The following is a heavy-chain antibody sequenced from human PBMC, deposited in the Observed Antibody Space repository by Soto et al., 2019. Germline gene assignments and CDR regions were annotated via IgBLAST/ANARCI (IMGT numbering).Heavy chain of an antibody. D-gene: IGHD3-16*01. Sequence: ASVKVSCKASGYSFTDYHIHWVRQAPGQGLEWLGRINPKSGGTSTAQKFQGWVTMTTDTSISTASMELTRLTSDDTAVYYCAKSGLSDYYGMDVWGQGTAVTVSS. CDR1: GYSFTDYH. CDR2: INPKSGGT. CDR3: AKSGLSDYYGMDV. J-gene: IGHJ6*02. V-gene: IGHV1-2*04.